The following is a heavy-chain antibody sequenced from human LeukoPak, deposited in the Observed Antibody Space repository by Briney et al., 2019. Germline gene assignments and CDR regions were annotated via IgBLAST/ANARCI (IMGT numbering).Heavy chain of an antibody. CDR1: GGSISSYN. Sequence: SETLSLTCTVSGGSISSYNWSWIRQSPGKGLEWIGYICYSGSTNYNPSLKSRVTKSVDTSKNQFSLKLSSVTAADTAVYYCARARRNFIVVVPAAIDAFDIWGQGTMVTVSS. V-gene: IGHV4-59*08. J-gene: IGHJ3*02. CDR3: ARARRNFIVVVPAAIDAFDI. CDR2: ICYSGST. D-gene: IGHD2-2*02.